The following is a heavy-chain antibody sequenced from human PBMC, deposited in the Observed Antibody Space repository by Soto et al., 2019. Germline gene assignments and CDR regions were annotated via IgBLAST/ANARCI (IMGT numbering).Heavy chain of an antibody. V-gene: IGHV4-59*01. CDR3: ARTVMPVGNLAAFDH. J-gene: IGHJ4*02. Sequence: SETLSLTCTVSGDSIRSYYWSWIRQPPGKGLEWIGYIYDSGSTNYNPSLKSRVTISVDTSKSQFSLKLSSVTAADSAVYFCARTVMPVGNLAAFDHWGQGVLVTVSS. CDR2: IYDSGST. CDR1: GDSIRSYY. D-gene: IGHD7-27*01.